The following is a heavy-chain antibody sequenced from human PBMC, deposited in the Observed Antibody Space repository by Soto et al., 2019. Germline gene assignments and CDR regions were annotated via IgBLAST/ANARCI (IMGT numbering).Heavy chain of an antibody. CDR2: INLNSGGT. D-gene: IGHD3-9*01. CDR3: ARDSSDYDILTGLSPFDY. V-gene: IGHV1-2*02. Sequence: GASVKVSCKASGYTFTGYYMHWVRQAPGQGLEWMGWINLNSGGTNYAQKFQGGVTMTRDTSISTAYMELSRLRSDGTAVYYCARDSSDYDILTGLSPFDYWGQGTLVTVSS. CDR1: GYTFTGYY. J-gene: IGHJ4*02.